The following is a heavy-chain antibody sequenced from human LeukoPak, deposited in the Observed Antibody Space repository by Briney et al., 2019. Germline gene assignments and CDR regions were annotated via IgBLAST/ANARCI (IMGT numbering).Heavy chain of an antibody. CDR3: ARTGATVTFDY. CDR2: ISAYNGNT. CDR1: GYTFTSYG. V-gene: IGHV1-18*01. Sequence: ASVKVSCKASGYTFTSYGISWVRQAPGQGLEWMGWISAYNGNTNYAQKLQGRVTMTTDTSTSTVYMELSSLRSEDTAVYYCARTGATVTFDYWGQGTLVTVSS. D-gene: IGHD4-17*01. J-gene: IGHJ4*02.